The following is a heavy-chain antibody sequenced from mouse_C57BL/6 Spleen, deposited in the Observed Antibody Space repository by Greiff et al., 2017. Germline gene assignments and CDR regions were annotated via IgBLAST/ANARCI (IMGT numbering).Heavy chain of an antibody. CDR3: ARGDDWYFDV. J-gene: IGHJ1*03. CDR2: ISRGSSTI. D-gene: IGHD3-3*01. Sequence: EVKLMESGGGLVKPGASLKLSCAASGFTFTDYGMHWVRQAPEKGLEWVAYISRGSSTIYYADTVKGRFTITRDNATNTLFLQMTSLRSEDTAMYYCARGDDWYFDVWGTGTTVTVSS. V-gene: IGHV5-17*01. CDR1: GFTFTDYG.